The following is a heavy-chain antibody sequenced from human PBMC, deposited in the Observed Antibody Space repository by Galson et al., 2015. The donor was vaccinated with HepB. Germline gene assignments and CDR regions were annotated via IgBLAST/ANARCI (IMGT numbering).Heavy chain of an antibody. D-gene: IGHD2-2*01. V-gene: IGHV1-24*01. J-gene: IGHJ4*02. CDR2: FDPDDGET. CDR1: GYTLTELS. Sequence: SVKVSCKVSGYTLTELSTHWVRQAPGKGLEWMGGFDPDDGETIYAQKFQGRVTMTEDTSTDTAYMELSSLRSEDTAVYYCATGQNDIVVVPAANPFDYWGQGTLVTVSS. CDR3: ATGQNDIVVVPAANPFDY.